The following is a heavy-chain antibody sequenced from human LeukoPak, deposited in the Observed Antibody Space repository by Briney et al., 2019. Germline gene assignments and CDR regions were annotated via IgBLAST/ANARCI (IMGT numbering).Heavy chain of an antibody. CDR2: IYYGGTS. CDR3: ARGRVVGATRHGFDP. V-gene: IGHV4-39*02. J-gene: IGHJ5*02. CDR1: GGSISSSSYY. Sequence: SETLSLTCTVSGGSISSSSYYWGWIRQPPGKGLEWIGSIYYGGTSYYNPSLKSRITISLDTSKNHFSLRLSSVTAADTAVYYCARGRVVGATRHGFDPWGQGTLVTVSS. D-gene: IGHD1-26*01.